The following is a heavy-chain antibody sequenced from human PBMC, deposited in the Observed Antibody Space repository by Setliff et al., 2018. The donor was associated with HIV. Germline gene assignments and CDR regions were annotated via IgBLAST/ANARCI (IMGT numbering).Heavy chain of an antibody. CDR2: INPKSGGT. Sequence: ASVKVSCKASGYTFTGYYIHWMRQAPGQGLEWMGRINPKSGGTNYVQKFQGRVTMTRDTSINTAYLELSRLRSDDTAVYYCAKDRTGTGTTLHVWGKGTTVTVSS. CDR1: GYTFTGYY. V-gene: IGHV1-2*06. J-gene: IGHJ6*04. D-gene: IGHD1-7*01. CDR3: AKDRTGTGTTLHV.